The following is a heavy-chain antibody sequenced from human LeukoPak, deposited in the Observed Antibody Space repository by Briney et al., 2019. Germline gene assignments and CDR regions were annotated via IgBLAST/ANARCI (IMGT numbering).Heavy chain of an antibody. J-gene: IGHJ5*02. CDR3: ARGISTTGDWFDP. CDR2: ISAYNGNT. D-gene: IGHD1-1*01. CDR1: GYTFTGYY. Sequence: ASVKVSCKASGYTFTGYYMHWVRQAPGQGLEWMGWISAYNGNTNYAQKLQGRVTMTRNTSISTAYMELSSLRSEDTAVYYCARGISTTGDWFDPWGQGTLVTVSS. V-gene: IGHV1-8*02.